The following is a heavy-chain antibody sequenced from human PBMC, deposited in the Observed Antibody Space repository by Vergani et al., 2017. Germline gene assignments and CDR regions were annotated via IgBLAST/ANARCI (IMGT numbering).Heavy chain of an antibody. CDR3: AKELVDWYFDL. J-gene: IGHJ2*01. CDR1: GFTFSSYA. CDR2: ISYDGSNK. V-gene: IGHV3-30-3*01. Sequence: QVQLVESGGGVVQPGRSLRLSCAASGFTFSSYAMHWVRQAPGKGLEWVAVISYDGSNKYYADSVKGRFTICRDNSKNTLYLQMNSLRAEDTAVYYCAKELVDWYFDLGGRGTLVTVSS.